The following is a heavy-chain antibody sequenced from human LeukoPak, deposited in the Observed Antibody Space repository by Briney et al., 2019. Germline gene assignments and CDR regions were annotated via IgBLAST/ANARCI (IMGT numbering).Heavy chain of an antibody. CDR1: GFTFSNYW. D-gene: IGHD6-13*01. J-gene: IGHJ4*02. Sequence: GGSLSLSCAASGFTFSNYWMSWVRQAPGKGLEWVANIKEDGSEKYYVDSVKGRFTISRDNARNSLYLQMNSLRAEDTAVYYCASGRQLGYWGQGTLVTISS. CDR3: ASGRQLGY. CDR2: IKEDGSEK. V-gene: IGHV3-7*01.